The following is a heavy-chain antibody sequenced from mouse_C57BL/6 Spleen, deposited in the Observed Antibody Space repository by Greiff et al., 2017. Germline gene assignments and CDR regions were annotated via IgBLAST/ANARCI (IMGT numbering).Heavy chain of an antibody. Sequence: VQLQQSGAELMKPGASVKLSCKATGYTFTGYWIEWVKQRPGHGLEWIGEILPGSGSTNYTEKFKGKATFTADTSSNTAYMQLSSLTTEDSAIYYCARGAAQATRFAYWGQGTLVTVSA. CDR1: GYTFTGYW. CDR2: ILPGSGST. D-gene: IGHD3-2*02. CDR3: ARGAAQATRFAY. J-gene: IGHJ3*01. V-gene: IGHV1-9*01.